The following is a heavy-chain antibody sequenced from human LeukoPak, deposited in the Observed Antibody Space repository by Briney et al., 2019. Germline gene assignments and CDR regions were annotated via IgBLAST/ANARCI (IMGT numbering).Heavy chain of an antibody. CDR3: ARGGYSYGYYYYYYYMDV. CDR1: GYSISSGYY. CDR2: IYHSGST. J-gene: IGHJ6*03. D-gene: IGHD5-18*01. Sequence: PSETLSLTCTVSGYSISSGYYWGWIRQPPGKGLEWIGSIYHSGSTYYNPSLKSRVTISVDTSKNQFSLKLSSVTAADTAVYYCARGGYSYGYYYYYYYMDVWGKGTTVTVSS. V-gene: IGHV4-38-2*02.